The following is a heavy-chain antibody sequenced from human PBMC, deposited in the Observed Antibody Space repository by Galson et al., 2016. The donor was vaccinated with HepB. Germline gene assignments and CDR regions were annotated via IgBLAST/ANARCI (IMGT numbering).Heavy chain of an antibody. CDR2: TYYRSRWYI. V-gene: IGHV6-1*01. Sequence: CAISGDSVSSHSAAWDWIRQSPSRGLEWLGRTYYRSRWYIDYLPSVKGRITISPDAYKNQLSLQLHSGTPEDPAVSYCARTQWLDYFAFWGQGILVTVSS. CDR3: ARTQWLDYFAF. CDR1: GDSVSSHSAA. D-gene: IGHD5-12*01. J-gene: IGHJ4*02.